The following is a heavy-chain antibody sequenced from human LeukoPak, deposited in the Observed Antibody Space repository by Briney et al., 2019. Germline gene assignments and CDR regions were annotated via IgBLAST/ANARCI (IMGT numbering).Heavy chain of an antibody. Sequence: SETLSLTCTVSGGSISSYYWSWIRQPAGKGLEWIGRIYTSGSTNYNPSLKSRVTMSVDTSKNQFSLKLSSATAADTAVYYCAREGDSSSWHFQHWGQGTLVTVSS. J-gene: IGHJ1*01. D-gene: IGHD6-13*01. CDR3: AREGDSSSWHFQH. CDR1: GGSISSYY. CDR2: IYTSGST. V-gene: IGHV4-4*07.